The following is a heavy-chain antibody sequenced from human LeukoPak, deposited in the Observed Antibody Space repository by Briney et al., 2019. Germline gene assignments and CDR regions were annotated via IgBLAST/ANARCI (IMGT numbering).Heavy chain of an antibody. Sequence: PSETLSLTCTVSGGSISSSSYYWGWIRQPPGKGLEWIGSIYYSGSTYYNPSLKSRVTISVDTSKNQFSLKLSSVTAADTAVYYCAGGSRGYMDVWGKGTTVTISS. V-gene: IGHV4-39*07. CDR3: AGGSRGYMDV. D-gene: IGHD2-15*01. CDR2: IYYSGST. J-gene: IGHJ6*04. CDR1: GGSISSSSYY.